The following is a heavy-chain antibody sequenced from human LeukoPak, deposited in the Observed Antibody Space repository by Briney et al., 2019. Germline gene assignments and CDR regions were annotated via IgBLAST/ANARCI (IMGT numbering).Heavy chain of an antibody. D-gene: IGHD4-23*01. CDR2: IYYSGST. CDR3: ARDFYVGGAFDY. V-gene: IGHV4-38-2*02. CDR1: GYSISSGYY. J-gene: IGHJ4*02. Sequence: PSETLSLTCTVSGYSISSGYYWGWIRQPPGKGLEWIGSIYYSGSTYYNPSLKSRVTISVDTSKNQFSLKLSSVTAADTAVYYCARDFYVGGAFDYWGQGTLVTVSS.